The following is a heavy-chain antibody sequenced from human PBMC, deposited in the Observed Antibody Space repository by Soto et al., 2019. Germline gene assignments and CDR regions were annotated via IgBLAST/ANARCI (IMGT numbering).Heavy chain of an antibody. CDR3: AKDMGGYCTNGVCYTWSSFDY. Sequence: GGSLRLSCAASGFTFSSYAMSWVRQAPGKGLEWVSAISGSGGSTYYADSVKGRFTISRDNSKNTLYLQMNSLRAEDTAVYYCAKDMGGYCTNGVCYTWSSFDYWGQGTLVTVSS. CDR1: GFTFSSYA. V-gene: IGHV3-23*01. J-gene: IGHJ4*02. CDR2: ISGSGGST. D-gene: IGHD2-8*01.